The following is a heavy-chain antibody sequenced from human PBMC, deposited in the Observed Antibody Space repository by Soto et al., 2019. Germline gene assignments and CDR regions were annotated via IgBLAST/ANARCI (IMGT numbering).Heavy chain of an antibody. CDR3: ATPVSDFWSGYPRPYYYYGMDV. CDR1: GYTLTELS. D-gene: IGHD3-3*01. CDR2: FDPEDGET. J-gene: IGHJ6*02. Sequence: ASVKVSCKVSGYTLTELSMHWVRQAPGKGLEWMGGFDPEDGETIYAQKFQGRVTMTEDTSTDTAYMELSSLRSEDTAVYYCATPVSDFWSGYPRPYYYYGMDVWGQGTTVTV. V-gene: IGHV1-24*01.